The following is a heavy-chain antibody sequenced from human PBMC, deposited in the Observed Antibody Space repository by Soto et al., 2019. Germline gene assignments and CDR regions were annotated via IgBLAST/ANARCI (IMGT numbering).Heavy chain of an antibody. V-gene: IGHV4-39*07. J-gene: IGHJ5*02. Sequence: SETLSLTCTVSGGSISSSSYYWGWIRQPPGKGLEWIGCIYYSGSTYYNPSLKSRVTISLDRSKNQFSLKLSSVTAADTAVYYCARVWFGESSWFDPWGQGTLVTVSS. CDR3: ARVWFGESSWFDP. D-gene: IGHD3-10*01. CDR2: IYYSGST. CDR1: GGSISSSSYY.